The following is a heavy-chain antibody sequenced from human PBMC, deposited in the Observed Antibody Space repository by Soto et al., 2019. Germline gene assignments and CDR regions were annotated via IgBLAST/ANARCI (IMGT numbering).Heavy chain of an antibody. V-gene: IGHV4-4*02. CDR3: ARGHYDFWSGYHY. J-gene: IGHJ4*02. Sequence: SETLCLTGAVSGGSISSSNWWSWVRQPPGKGLEWIGEIYHSGSTNYNPSLKSRVTISVDKSKNQFSLKLSSVTAADTAVYYCARGHYDFWSGYHYWGQGTLVTVSS. D-gene: IGHD3-3*01. CDR2: IYHSGST. CDR1: GGSISSSNW.